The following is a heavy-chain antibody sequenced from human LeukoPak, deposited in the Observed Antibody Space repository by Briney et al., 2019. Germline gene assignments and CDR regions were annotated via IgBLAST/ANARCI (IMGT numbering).Heavy chain of an antibody. J-gene: IGHJ6*02. D-gene: IGHD3-22*01. V-gene: IGHV4-34*01. CDR3: ARGSSGSYRPYYYYYGMDV. CDR1: GGSFSGYY. CDR2: INHSGST. Sequence: SETLSLTCAVYGGSFSGYYWSWIRQPPGKGLEWIGEINHSGSTNYNPSLKSRVTISVGTSKNQFSLKLSSVTAADTAVYYCARGSSGSYRPYYYYYGMDVWGQGTTVTVSS.